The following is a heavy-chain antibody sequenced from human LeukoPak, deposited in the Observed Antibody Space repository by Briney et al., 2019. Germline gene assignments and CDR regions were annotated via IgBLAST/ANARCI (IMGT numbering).Heavy chain of an antibody. Sequence: SETLSLTCAVSGGSISSNNWWIWVRQSPEKGLEWIGEIYHDGSTNYNPSLKSRVTISMDKSKNQLSLKLSSVTAADTAVYYCARESSGGYDSGAFDIWGQGTMVTVSS. J-gene: IGHJ3*02. CDR3: ARESSGGYDSGAFDI. CDR2: IYHDGST. CDR1: GGSISSNNW. D-gene: IGHD5-12*01. V-gene: IGHV4-4*02.